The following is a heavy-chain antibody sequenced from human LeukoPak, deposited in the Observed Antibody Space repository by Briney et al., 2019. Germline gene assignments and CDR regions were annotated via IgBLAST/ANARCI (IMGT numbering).Heavy chain of an antibody. CDR3: SRNWDDTAMTY. CDR2: IIPIFGTA. CDR1: GGTFSSYA. D-gene: IGHD5-18*01. Sequence: SVKVSCKASGGTFSSYAISWVRQAPGQGLEWMGGIIPIFGTANYAQKFQGRVTITADISTSTAYMELSSLKSEDTAVYYCSRNWDDTAMTYWGQGTLVTVSS. J-gene: IGHJ4*02. V-gene: IGHV1-69*06.